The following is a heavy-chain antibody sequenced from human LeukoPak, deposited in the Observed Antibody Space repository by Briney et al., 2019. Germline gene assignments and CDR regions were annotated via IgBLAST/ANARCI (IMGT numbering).Heavy chain of an antibody. J-gene: IGHJ4*02. CDR2: IGSDYDR. D-gene: IGHD3-3*01. CDR1: GFAFGSYA. V-gene: IGHV3-23*01. Sequence: GGSLRLSCTASGFAFGSYAMAWVRQAPGKGLEGVAAIGSDYDRVHEDSVKGRFTISRDNSKSTLYLQMDNLRAEDTAVYFCAKSAGVATIYFDPWGQGALVTVSS. CDR3: AKSAGVATIYFDP.